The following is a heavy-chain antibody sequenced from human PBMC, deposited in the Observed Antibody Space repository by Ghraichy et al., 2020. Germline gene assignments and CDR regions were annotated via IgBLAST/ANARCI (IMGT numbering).Heavy chain of an antibody. D-gene: IGHD3-22*01. CDR1: GFTFSNFN. Sequence: GESLNISCATSGFTFSNFNMNWVRQAPGKGLEWVSYINSSIGTIYYADSVKGRFTISRDNAKNSLYLQMNSLRDEDTAVYYCARSYYDASGYYSGHWHSFVYWGQGTLVSVSS. J-gene: IGHJ4*02. CDR3: ARSYYDASGYYSGHWHSFVY. V-gene: IGHV3-48*02. CDR2: INSSIGTI.